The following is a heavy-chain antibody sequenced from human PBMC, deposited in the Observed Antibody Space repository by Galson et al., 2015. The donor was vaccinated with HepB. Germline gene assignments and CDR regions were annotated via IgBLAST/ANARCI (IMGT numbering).Heavy chain of an antibody. CDR1: GYTFTGYY. V-gene: IGHV1-2*05. CDR3: ARGGIVGATSVWDNNWFDP. J-gene: IGHJ5*02. D-gene: IGHD1-26*01. CDR2: INPNSGGT. Sequence: SVKVSCKASGYTFTGYYMHWVRQAPGQGLEWMGRINPNSGGTNYAQKFQGSVTMTRDTSISTAYMELSRLRSDDTVVYYCARGGIVGATSVWDNNWFDPWGQGTLVTVSS.